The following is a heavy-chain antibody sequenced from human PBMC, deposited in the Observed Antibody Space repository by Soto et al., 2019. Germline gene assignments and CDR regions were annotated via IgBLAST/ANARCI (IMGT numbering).Heavy chain of an antibody. CDR2: LNSDGSNT. CDR3: ARGAKGQWLVDF. CDR1: GFTFSNYW. Sequence: EVQLVESGGGLVQPGGSLRLSCVASGFTFSNYWMHWVRQTPGEGLVWVSRLNSDGSNTDYADSVKGRFSISRDNAKNKVYLQMNSLRADDTALYYCARGAKGQWLVDFWGQGTLVTVSS. V-gene: IGHV3-74*01. J-gene: IGHJ4*02. D-gene: IGHD6-19*01.